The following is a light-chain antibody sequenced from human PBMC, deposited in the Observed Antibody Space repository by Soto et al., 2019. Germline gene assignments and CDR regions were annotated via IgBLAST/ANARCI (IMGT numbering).Light chain of an antibody. Sequence: VVMTQSPLSLPVTLGQPASISCRSSHSLVYSDGNTSWNWFQQRPGQSPRRLIYKVSSRDSGVPGRCSGGGSGADFTLNSSRVDDDDVGYYYCKQGKHWPLFGGGTKVEIK. CDR2: KVS. V-gene: IGKV2-30*01. CDR3: KQGKHWPL. CDR1: HSLVYSDGNTS. J-gene: IGKJ4*01.